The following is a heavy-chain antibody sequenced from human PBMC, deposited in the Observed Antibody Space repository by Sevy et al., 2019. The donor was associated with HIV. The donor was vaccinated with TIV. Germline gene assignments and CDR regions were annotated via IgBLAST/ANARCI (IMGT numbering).Heavy chain of an antibody. V-gene: IGHV4-31*03. D-gene: IGHD3-10*01. CDR2: IYYSGST. Sequence: SETLSLTCTVSGGSISSGGYYWSWIRQHPGKGLEWIGYIYYSGSTYYNPSLKSRVTISVDTSQNQFSLKLRSVTAADTAVYYCTADSGPDYGMDVWGQGTTVSVSS. J-gene: IGHJ6*02. CDR3: TADSGPDYGMDV. CDR1: GGSISSGGYY.